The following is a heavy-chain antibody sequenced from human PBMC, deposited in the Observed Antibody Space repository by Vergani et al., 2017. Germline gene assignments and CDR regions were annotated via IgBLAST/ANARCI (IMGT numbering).Heavy chain of an antibody. D-gene: IGHD6-13*01. Sequence: QVQLVESGGGVVQPGRSLTLSCAASGFTFSSYAMHWVRQAPGKGLEWVAVISYDGSNKYYADSVKGRFTISRDNSKNTLYLQMNSLRAEDTAVYYCARNPYNSSWYXLSLPNYYYYYMDVWGKGTTVTVSS. J-gene: IGHJ6*03. CDR2: ISYDGSNK. CDR1: GFTFSSYA. V-gene: IGHV3-30-3*01. CDR3: ARNPYNSSWYXLSLPNYYYYYMDV.